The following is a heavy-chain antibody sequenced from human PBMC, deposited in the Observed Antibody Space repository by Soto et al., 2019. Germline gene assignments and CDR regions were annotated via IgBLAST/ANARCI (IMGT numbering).Heavy chain of an antibody. V-gene: IGHV3-72*01. CDR2: TRNKANSYTT. CDR1: GFTFSDHY. J-gene: IGHJ4*02. Sequence: GGSLRLSCAASGFTFSDHYMDWVRQAPGKGLEWVGRTRNKANSYTTEYAASVKGRFTISRDDSKNSLYLQMNSLKTEDTAVYYCARSIYGDPPVYFDYWGQGTLVTVSS. D-gene: IGHD4-17*01. CDR3: ARSIYGDPPVYFDY.